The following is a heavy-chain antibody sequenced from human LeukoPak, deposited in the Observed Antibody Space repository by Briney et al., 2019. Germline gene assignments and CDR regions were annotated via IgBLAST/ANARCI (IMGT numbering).Heavy chain of an antibody. V-gene: IGHV3-21*01. CDR3: AREGLRYY. J-gene: IGHJ4*02. Sequence: GGSLTLSCAASAFTFSNYGMHWVRQAPGKGLEWVSSISSSSSYIYYADSVKGRFTISRDNAKNSLYLQMNSLRAEDTAVYYCAREGLRYYWGQGTLVSVSS. CDR1: AFTFSNYG. CDR2: ISSSSSYI. D-gene: IGHD4-17*01.